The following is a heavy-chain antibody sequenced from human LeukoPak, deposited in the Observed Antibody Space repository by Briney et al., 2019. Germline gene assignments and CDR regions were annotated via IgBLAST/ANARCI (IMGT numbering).Heavy chain of an antibody. V-gene: IGHV1-69*01. CDR2: IIPIFGTA. Sequence: SVKVSCKASGGTFSSYAISWVRQAPGQGLEWMGGIIPIFGTANYAQKFQGRVTITADESTSTAYMELNSLRSEDTAVYYCASDTYYDILTGYYMAYYMDVWGKGTTVTVSS. CDR3: ASDTYYDILTGYYMAYYMDV. J-gene: IGHJ6*03. D-gene: IGHD3-9*01. CDR1: GGTFSSYA.